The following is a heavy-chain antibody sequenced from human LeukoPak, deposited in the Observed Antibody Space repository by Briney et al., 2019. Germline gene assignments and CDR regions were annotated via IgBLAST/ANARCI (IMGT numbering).Heavy chain of an antibody. CDR2: ISSSSSYI. CDR3: ARDRVYYDSSGYPQPYYGMDV. CDR1: GFTFSSYS. J-gene: IGHJ6*02. Sequence: GGSLRLSCAASGFTFSSYSMNWVRQAPGKGLEWVSSISSSSSYIYYADSVKGRFTISRDNAKNSLYLQMNSLRAEDTAVYYCARDRVYYDSSGYPQPYYGMDVWGQGTTVTVSS. V-gene: IGHV3-21*01. D-gene: IGHD3-22*01.